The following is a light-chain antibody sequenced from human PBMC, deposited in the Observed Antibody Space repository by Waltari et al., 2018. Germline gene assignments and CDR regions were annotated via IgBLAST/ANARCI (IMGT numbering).Light chain of an antibody. Sequence: FQLTQSPSVSVSPGQTARITCSGSDLPNHYSYWYQQKPGQAPVLIIFKDIERPSGIPERFSASRSGTVVTVTINGVLAEDEADYYCQATDSRVFGGGTKLTV. V-gene: IGLV3-25*03. J-gene: IGLJ2*01. CDR2: KDI. CDR1: DLPNHY. CDR3: QATDSRV.